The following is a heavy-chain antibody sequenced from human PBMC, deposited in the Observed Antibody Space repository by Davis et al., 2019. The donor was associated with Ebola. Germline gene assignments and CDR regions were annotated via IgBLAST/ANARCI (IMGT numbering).Heavy chain of an antibody. CDR1: GYAFTSFH. V-gene: IGHV1-46*01. CDR3: ARASHGDADRQWAGGYRGMDV. J-gene: IGHJ6*02. CDR2: INPSAGST. Sequence: ASVKVSCKASGYAFTSFHMHWVRQAPGQGREWMGIINPSAGSTRLAQTFHGRVTMTRDTSTSTVYMELRSLRYDDTTVYYCARASHGDADRQWAGGYRGMDVWGQGTTVTVSS. D-gene: IGHD5-12*01.